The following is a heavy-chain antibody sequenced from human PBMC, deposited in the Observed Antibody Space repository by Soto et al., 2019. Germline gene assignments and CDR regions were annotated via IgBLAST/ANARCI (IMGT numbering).Heavy chain of an antibody. Sequence: QLQLQESGSGLVKPSQTLSLTCAVSGGSISSGGYSWSWIRQPPGKGLEWIGYIYHSGRTSYNPSLQSRVTISVDRSRNQFSLQLRSATAEDTAGGTCDRGPASGRWVQGTLVTVSS. J-gene: IGHJ4*02. D-gene: IGHD1-1*01. CDR3: DRGPASGR. CDR2: IYHSGRT. V-gene: IGHV4-30-2*01. CDR1: GGSISSGGYS.